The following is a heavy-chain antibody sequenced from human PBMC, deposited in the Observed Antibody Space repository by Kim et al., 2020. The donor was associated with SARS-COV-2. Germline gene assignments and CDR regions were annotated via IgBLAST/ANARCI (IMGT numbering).Heavy chain of an antibody. CDR3: ARDFTNPYGMDV. V-gene: IGHV4-59*13. CDR2: IYYSGST. CDR1: GGSISSYY. D-gene: IGHD2-8*01. J-gene: IGHJ6*02. Sequence: SETLSLTCTVSGGSISSYYWSWIRQPPGKGLEWIGYIYYSGSTNYNPSLKSRVTISVDTSKNQFSLKLSSVTAADTAVYYCARDFTNPYGMDVWGQGTTVTVSS.